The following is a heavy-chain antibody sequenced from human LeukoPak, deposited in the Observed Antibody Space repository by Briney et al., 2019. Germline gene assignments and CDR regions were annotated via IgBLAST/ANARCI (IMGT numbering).Heavy chain of an antibody. CDR2: ISSSSSYI. V-gene: IGHV3-21*01. Sequence: GGSLRLSCAASGFTFSNYAMSWVRQAPGKGLEWVSSISSSSSYIYYADSVKGRFTISRDNAKNSLYLQMNSLRAEDTAVYYCARDLVVWYSSSDWFDPWGQGTLVTVSS. D-gene: IGHD6-6*01. J-gene: IGHJ5*02. CDR1: GFTFSNYA. CDR3: ARDLVVWYSSSDWFDP.